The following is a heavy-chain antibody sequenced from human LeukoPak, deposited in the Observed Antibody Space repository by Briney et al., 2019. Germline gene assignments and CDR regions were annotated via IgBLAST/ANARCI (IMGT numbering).Heavy chain of an antibody. Sequence: GRSLRLSCAASGFTFSSYGMHWVRQAPGKGLEWVAVIWYDGSNKYYADSVKGRFTISRDNSKNTLYLQMNSLRAEDTAVYYCARDSVSGSYYPDYWGQGTLVTVSS. CDR2: IWYDGSNK. V-gene: IGHV3-33*01. D-gene: IGHD3-10*01. J-gene: IGHJ4*02. CDR3: ARDSVSGSYYPDY. CDR1: GFTFSSYG.